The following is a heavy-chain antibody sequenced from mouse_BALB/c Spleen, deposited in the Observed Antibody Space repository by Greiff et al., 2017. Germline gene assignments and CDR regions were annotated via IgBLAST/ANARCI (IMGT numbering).Heavy chain of an antibody. J-gene: IGHJ3*01. CDR3: ARESDDYDGFAY. Sequence: EVKLVESGGGLVQPGGSLKLSCAASGFTFSSYTMSWVRQTPEKRLEWVAYISNGGGSTYYPDTVKGRFTISRDNAKNTLYLQMSSLKSEDTAMYYCARESDDYDGFAYWGQGTLVTVSA. V-gene: IGHV5-12-2*01. CDR1: GFTFSSYT. D-gene: IGHD2-4*01. CDR2: ISNGGGST.